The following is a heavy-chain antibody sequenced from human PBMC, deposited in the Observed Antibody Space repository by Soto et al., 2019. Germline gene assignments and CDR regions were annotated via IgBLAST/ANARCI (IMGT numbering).Heavy chain of an antibody. CDR1: GYTFTNYE. CDR2: MNPNSGDT. J-gene: IGHJ4*02. CDR3: AREPEDGVPGDY. Sequence: QEQLVQSGAEVKKPGASVKVSCKASGYTFTNYETIWVRQATGQGLEWMGWMNPNSGDTVYAQKFQGRVTLTRGSSISTAYMELSSLTREDTAVYFCAREPEDGVPGDYWGQGTPVVVSS. D-gene: IGHD2-8*01. V-gene: IGHV1-8*01.